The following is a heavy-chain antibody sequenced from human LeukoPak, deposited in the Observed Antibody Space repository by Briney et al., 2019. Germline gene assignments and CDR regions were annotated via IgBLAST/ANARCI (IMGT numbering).Heavy chain of an antibody. Sequence: SETLSLTCTVSGYSISSGYYWGWIRQPPGEGLEWIGSIFHTGSSGSTYYNPSLKSRITISQDTSKNQFSLKLNSVTAADTAVYYCARDLGSGWSKYIFDYWGQGTLVTVSS. J-gene: IGHJ4*02. CDR1: GYSISSGYY. CDR2: IFHTGSSGST. D-gene: IGHD6-13*01. CDR3: ARDLGSGWSKYIFDY. V-gene: IGHV4-38-2*02.